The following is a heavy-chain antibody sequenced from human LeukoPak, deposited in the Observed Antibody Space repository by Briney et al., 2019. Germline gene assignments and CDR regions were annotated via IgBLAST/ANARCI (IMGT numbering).Heavy chain of an antibody. CDR2: IYYSGST. CDR1: GGSISSSSYY. Sequence: PSETLSLTCTVSGGSISSSSYYWGWIRQPPGKGLEWIGNIYYSGSTNYNPSLKSRVTISVDTSKNQFSLKLSSVTAADTAVYYCARASGIAARLGWYFDLWGRGTLVTVSS. D-gene: IGHD6-6*01. CDR3: ARASGIAARLGWYFDL. J-gene: IGHJ2*01. V-gene: IGHV4-39*07.